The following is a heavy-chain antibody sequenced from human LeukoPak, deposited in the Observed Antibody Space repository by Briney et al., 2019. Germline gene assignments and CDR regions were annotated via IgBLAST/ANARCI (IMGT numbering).Heavy chain of an antibody. Sequence: SETLSLTCTVSGGSISSYYWSWIRQPPGKGLEWIGYIYYSGSTNYNPSLKGRVTISVDTSKNQFSLKLSSVTAADTAVYYCARDQLGIGFDYWGQGTLVTVSS. CDR1: GGSISSYY. J-gene: IGHJ4*02. CDR2: IYYSGST. CDR3: ARDQLGIGFDY. V-gene: IGHV4-59*01. D-gene: IGHD7-27*01.